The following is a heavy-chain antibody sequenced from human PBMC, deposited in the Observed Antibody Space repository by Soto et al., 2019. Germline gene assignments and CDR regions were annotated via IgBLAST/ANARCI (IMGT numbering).Heavy chain of an antibody. CDR1: GDSVSSNSAA. V-gene: IGHV6-1*01. D-gene: IGHD3-3*01. CDR2: TYYRSKWYN. J-gene: IGHJ4*02. Sequence: SQTLSLTCAISGDSVSSNSAAWNWIRQSPSRGLEWLGRTYYRSKWYNDYAVSVKSRITINPDTSKNQFSLKLSSVTAADTAVYYCARGTMEYYDFWSGYYPYYFDYWGQGTLVTVSS. CDR3: ARGTMEYYDFWSGYYPYYFDY.